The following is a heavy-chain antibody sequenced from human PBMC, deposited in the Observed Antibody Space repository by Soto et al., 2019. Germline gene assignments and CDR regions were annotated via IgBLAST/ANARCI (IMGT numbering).Heavy chain of an antibody. CDR3: ARAPGP. Sequence: TSETLALTCTVSGGAISRGGDYWTWIRQNRGKGLEGIGYTYNRVSTYYNRSLKSRQTISVDTAKNQFSLKLTFVSAAARAVYCCARAPGPWGQGTLVPGPS. V-gene: IGHV4-31*03. J-gene: IGHJ4*01. CDR2: TYNRVST. CDR1: GGAISRGGDY.